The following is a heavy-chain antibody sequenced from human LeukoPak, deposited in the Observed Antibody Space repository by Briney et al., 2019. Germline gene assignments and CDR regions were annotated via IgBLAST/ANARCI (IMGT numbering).Heavy chain of an antibody. CDR2: ISYDGSDK. V-gene: IGHV3-30*03. Sequence: PGGSLRLSCAASGFTFSSYGMHWVRQAPGKGLEWVAVISYDGSDKYSADSVRGRFTISRDNSKNTLYLQMNSLRAEDTAVCQGYSYGGIDYWGQGTLVTVSS. D-gene: IGHD5-18*01. J-gene: IGHJ4*02. CDR3: YSYGGIDY. CDR1: GFTFSSYG.